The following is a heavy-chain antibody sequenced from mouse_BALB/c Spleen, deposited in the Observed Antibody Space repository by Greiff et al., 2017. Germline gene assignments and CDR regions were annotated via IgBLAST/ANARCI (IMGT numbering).Heavy chain of an antibody. Sequence: EVHLVESGGGLVKPGGSLKLSCAASGFTFSSYAMSWVRQTPEKRLEWVASISSGGSTYYPDSVKGRFTISRDNARNILYLQMSSLRSEDTAMYYCARRRFITTATGAMDYWGQGTSVTVSS. V-gene: IGHV5-6-5*01. CDR1: GFTFSSYA. J-gene: IGHJ4*01. D-gene: IGHD1-2*01. CDR2: ISSGGST. CDR3: ARRRFITTATGAMDY.